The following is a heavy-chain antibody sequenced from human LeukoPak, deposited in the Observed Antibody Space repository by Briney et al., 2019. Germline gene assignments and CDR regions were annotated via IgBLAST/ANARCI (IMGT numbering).Heavy chain of an antibody. CDR2: VSSSNYTI. J-gene: IGHJ4*02. Sequence: GGSLRLSCAASGFTFSSYSMNWVRQAPGKGLEWVSYVSSSNYTIYYADSVKGRFTISRDNAKNSLYLQMSSLRAEDTAIYYCARYCSGGSCWDYWGQGTLVTVSS. CDR1: GFTFSSYS. D-gene: IGHD2-15*01. V-gene: IGHV3-48*04. CDR3: ARYCSGGSCWDY.